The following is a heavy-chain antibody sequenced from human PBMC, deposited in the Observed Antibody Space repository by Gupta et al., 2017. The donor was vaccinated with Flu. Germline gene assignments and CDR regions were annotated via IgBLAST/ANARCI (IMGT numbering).Heavy chain of an antibody. J-gene: IGHJ6*02. CDR3: ARVRSSWYGGPFYYYYGMDV. D-gene: IGHD6-13*01. CDR2: IYYSGST. Sequence: GLEWIGYIYYSGSTNYNPSLKSRVTISVDTSKNQFSLKLSSVTAADTAVYYCARVRSSWYGGPFYYYYGMDVWGQGTTVTVSS. V-gene: IGHV4-59*01.